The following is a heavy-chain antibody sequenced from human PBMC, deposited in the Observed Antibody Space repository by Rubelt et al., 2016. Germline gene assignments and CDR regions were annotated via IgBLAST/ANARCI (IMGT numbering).Heavy chain of an antibody. Sequence: QVQLQQWGAGLLKPSETLSLTCAVYGGSFSGYYWSWIRQPPGKGLEWIGEINHSGSTNYNPSLKSRVTIAVDTSKNQFTRKLGSVTAAGTAVCYCASRGRYYGSGSYPPRTGVVDYWGQGTLVTVSS. CDR2: INHSGST. CDR3: ASRGRYYGSGSYPPRTGVVDY. J-gene: IGHJ4*02. CDR1: GGSFSGYY. V-gene: IGHV4-34*01. D-gene: IGHD3-10*01.